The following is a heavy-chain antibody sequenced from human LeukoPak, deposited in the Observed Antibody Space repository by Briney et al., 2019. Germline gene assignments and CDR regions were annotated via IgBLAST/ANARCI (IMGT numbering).Heavy chain of an antibody. V-gene: IGHV3-11*01. Sequence: GGSLRLSCASSGFTFSDYYMNWIRQAPGKGLEWVSFISTGDSPIYYVDSVKGRFTISRDNTNNSLYLQMNSLRAEDTAVYYCARAPRYSYDSNRRDAFDIWGERTMGTVSP. J-gene: IGHJ3*02. CDR2: ISTGDSPI. CDR1: GFTFSDYY. CDR3: ARAPRYSYDSNRRDAFDI. D-gene: IGHD3-22*01.